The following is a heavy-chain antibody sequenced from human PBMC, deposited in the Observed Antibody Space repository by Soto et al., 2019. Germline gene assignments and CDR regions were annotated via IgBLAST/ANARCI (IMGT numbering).Heavy chain of an antibody. J-gene: IGHJ5*02. CDR1: GFTFSSYA. Sequence: EVRLLESGGGLVQPGGSLRLSCAASGFTFSSYAMTWVRQAPGKGLEWVSVISGSGGSTYYADSVKGRFTISRDNSKNMFYLEMNSLRAEDTAAYYCAEGITMLVVVIKTWGQGTLVSVSS. D-gene: IGHD3-22*01. CDR2: ISGSGGST. CDR3: AEGITMLVVVIKT. V-gene: IGHV3-23*01.